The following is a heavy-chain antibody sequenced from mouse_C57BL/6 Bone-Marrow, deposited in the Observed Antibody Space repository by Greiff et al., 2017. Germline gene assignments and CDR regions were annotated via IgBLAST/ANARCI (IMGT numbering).Heavy chain of an antibody. CDR3: TRAFYYYGSSPWFAY. V-gene: IGHV1-5*01. D-gene: IGHD1-1*01. Sequence: EVQLQQSGTVLARPGASVKMSCKTSGYTFTSYWMHWVKQRPGQGLEWIGAIYPGNSDTSYNEKFKGKAKLTAVTSASTAYMELSSLTNEDSAVYYGTRAFYYYGSSPWFAYWGQGTLVTVSA. CDR1: GYTFTSYW. CDR2: IYPGNSDT. J-gene: IGHJ3*01.